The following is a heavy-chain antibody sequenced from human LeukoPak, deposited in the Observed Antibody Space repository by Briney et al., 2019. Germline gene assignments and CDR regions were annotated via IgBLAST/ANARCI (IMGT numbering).Heavy chain of an antibody. CDR3: ARDQLAMVRGAKYGMDV. CDR2: IYYSGST. Sequence: PSETLSLTCTVSGGSISSGGYYWSWIRQHPGKGLEWIGYIYYSGSTYYNPSLKSRVTISVDTSKNQFSLKLSSVTAADTAVYYCARDQLAMVRGAKYGMDVWGQGTTVTVSS. V-gene: IGHV4-31*03. J-gene: IGHJ6*02. D-gene: IGHD3-10*01. CDR1: GGSISSGGYY.